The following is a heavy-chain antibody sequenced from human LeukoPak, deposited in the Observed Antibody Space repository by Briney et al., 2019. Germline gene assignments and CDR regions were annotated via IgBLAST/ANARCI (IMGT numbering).Heavy chain of an antibody. Sequence: GGPLRLSCAASGFTVSSNYMSWVRQAPGKGLEWVSIIYSGGSTYYADSVKGRFTISRHNSKNTLYLQMNSLRAEDTAVYYCARGVGAVSNIDYWGQGTLVTVSS. CDR1: GFTVSSNY. D-gene: IGHD2/OR15-2a*01. J-gene: IGHJ4*02. CDR3: ARGVGAVSNIDY. V-gene: IGHV3-53*04. CDR2: IYSGGST.